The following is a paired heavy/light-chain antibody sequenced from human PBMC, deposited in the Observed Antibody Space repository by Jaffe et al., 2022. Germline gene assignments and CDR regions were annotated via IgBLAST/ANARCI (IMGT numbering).Heavy chain of an antibody. CDR2: INSDGSSS. V-gene: IGHV3-74*01. CDR1: GFTFSRYW. D-gene: IGHD1-1*01. J-gene: IGHJ4*02. CDR3: ARGPNWNPAHFDY. Sequence: EVQLVESGGGLVQPGGSLRLSCAASGFTFSRYWMNWVRQVPGKGPVWVSRINSDGSSSSYADSVKGRFTISRDNAKNTVYLQMNSLRAEDTAVYYCARGPNWNPAHFDYWGQGTLVTVSS.
Light chain of an antibody. CDR2: SAS. CDR3: QQCDTTPYT. V-gene: IGKV1-39*01. J-gene: IGKJ2*01. Sequence: DIQMTQSPSSLSASLGDRVTITCRASQSISSYLNWYQQKPGKAPKLLIYSASTLQSGVPSRFSGSGSGTDFTLTISSLQPEDFATYYCQQCDTTPYTFGQGTKLEIK. CDR1: QSISSY.